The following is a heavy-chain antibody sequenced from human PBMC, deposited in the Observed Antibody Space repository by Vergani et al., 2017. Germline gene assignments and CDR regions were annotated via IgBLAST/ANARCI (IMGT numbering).Heavy chain of an antibody. J-gene: IGHJ4*02. D-gene: IGHD5-24*01. V-gene: IGHV3-33*08. CDR1: GFTFSNYC. Sequence: VQLVESGGGLVQPGGSLRLSCTASGFTFSNYCMHWVRQAPGRGLEWVSMTWYEGNNNYYADSVKGRFTISKDISKNTLYLQMNSLRGDDTAVYYCARETRDTPSSLDYWGQGTLVTVSS. CDR2: TWYEGNNN. CDR3: ARETRDTPSSLDY.